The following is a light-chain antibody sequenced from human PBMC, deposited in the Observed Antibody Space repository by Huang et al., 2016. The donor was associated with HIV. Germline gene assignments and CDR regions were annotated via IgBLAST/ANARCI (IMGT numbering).Light chain of an antibody. J-gene: IGKJ4*01. V-gene: IGKV3-15*01. CDR1: QTVNTN. Sequence: IVLTQSPATLSLSPGERATLSCRASQTVNTNLAWYQQKPGQPPRLLIYGASTRATGIPAKFSGSGSGTEFTLTISSLQSEDFAVFYCEQYDVWPLTFGGGTKVEIK. CDR3: EQYDVWPLT. CDR2: GAS.